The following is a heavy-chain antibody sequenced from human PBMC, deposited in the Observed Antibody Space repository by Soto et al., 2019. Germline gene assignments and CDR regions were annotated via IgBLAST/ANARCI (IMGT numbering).Heavy chain of an antibody. D-gene: IGHD1-1*01. CDR3: VRDGTKTLRDWFDP. V-gene: IGHV4-4*07. CDR1: GASISGFY. CDR2: IYATGTT. J-gene: IGHJ5*02. Sequence: SETLSLTCTVSGASISGFYWSWIRKSAGRGLEWIGRIYATGTTDYNPSLKSRVMMSVDTSKKQFSLKLRSVTAADTAVYYCVRDGTKTLRDWFDPWGQGISVTVS.